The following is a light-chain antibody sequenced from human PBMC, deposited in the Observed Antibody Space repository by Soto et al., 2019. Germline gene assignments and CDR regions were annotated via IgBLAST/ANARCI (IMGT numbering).Light chain of an antibody. V-gene: IGLV2-8*01. J-gene: IGLJ1*01. CDR1: SSDVGGYNY. CDR3: CSYAGTNNV. CDR2: DVT. Sequence: QSVLTQPPSASGSPGQSVTISCTGTSSDVGGYNYVSWYQQHPGKAPKLIIFDVTERPSGVPDRFSGSKSGNTASLTVSRLQAEDEADYYCCSYAGTNNVFGTGTKVTVL.